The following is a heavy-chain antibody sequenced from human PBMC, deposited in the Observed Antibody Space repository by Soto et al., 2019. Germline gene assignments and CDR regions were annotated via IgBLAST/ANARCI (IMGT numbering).Heavy chain of an antibody. Sequence: SETLSLTCAVYGGSFSGYYWSWIRQPPGKGPEWIGEINHSGSTNYNPSLKSRVTISVDTSKNQFSLKLSSVTAADTAVYYCARVGIAARPDAFDIWGQGTMVTVSS. CDR1: GGSFSGYY. V-gene: IGHV4-34*01. J-gene: IGHJ3*02. D-gene: IGHD6-6*01. CDR2: INHSGST. CDR3: ARVGIAARPDAFDI.